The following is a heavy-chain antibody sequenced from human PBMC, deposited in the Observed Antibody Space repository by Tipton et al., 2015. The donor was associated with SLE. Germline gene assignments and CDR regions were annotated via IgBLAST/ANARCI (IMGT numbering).Heavy chain of an antibody. J-gene: IGHJ4*02. D-gene: IGHD1-14*01. CDR2: ISRGGNTI. V-gene: IGHV3-11*01. Sequence: SLRLSCTASGFNFRDYYMTWIRQAPGKGLEWIAYISRGGNTIYYADSVKGRFTISRDNTKNSLSLQTSSLRDEDTAVYYCARTTLSLYFDSWGQGTLVTVSS. CDR1: GFNFRDYY. CDR3: ARTTLSLYFDS.